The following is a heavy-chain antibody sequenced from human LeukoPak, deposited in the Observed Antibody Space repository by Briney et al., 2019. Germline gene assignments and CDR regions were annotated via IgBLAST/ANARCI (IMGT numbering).Heavy chain of an antibody. CDR3: ARDVLIAADGVIRLDAFDI. J-gene: IGHJ3*02. V-gene: IGHV3-21*01. CDR1: GFTFSGST. D-gene: IGHD6-13*01. Sequence: GGSLRLSCAASGFTFSGSTMHWVRQASGKGLEWVSSISSSSSFIYYADSVKGRFTISRDNAKNSLYLQMNSLRAEDTAVYYCARDVLIAADGVIRLDAFDIWGQGTVVTVSS. CDR2: ISSSSSFI.